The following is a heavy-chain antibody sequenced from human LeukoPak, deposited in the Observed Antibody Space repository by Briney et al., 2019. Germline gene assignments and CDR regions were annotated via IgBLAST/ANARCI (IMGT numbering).Heavy chain of an antibody. J-gene: IGHJ6*03. Sequence: GASVKVSCKASGGTLSSYAISWVRHAPGQGLEWMGEIIPIFGTANYAQKFQGSVMITADKSTSTAYMELSSLRSEDTAVYYCAHLGTTVVSPYFYYYYMDVWGKGTTVTVSS. CDR2: IIPIFGTA. CDR1: GGTLSSYA. CDR3: AHLGTTVVSPYFYYYYMDV. D-gene: IGHD4-23*01. V-gene: IGHV1-69*06.